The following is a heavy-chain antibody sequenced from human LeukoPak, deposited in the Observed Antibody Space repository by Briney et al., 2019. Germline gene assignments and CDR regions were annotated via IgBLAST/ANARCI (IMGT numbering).Heavy chain of an antibody. CDR2: ISYDGSNK. CDR1: GFTFSRYG. J-gene: IGHJ4*02. Sequence: GGSLRLSCAASGFTFSRYGMHWVRQAPGKGLEWVAVISYDGSNKYYVDSVKGRFTISRDNSKNTLYLQMNSLGAEDTAVYYCAKGYFVVGATFFDYWGQGTLVTVSS. V-gene: IGHV3-30*18. CDR3: AKGYFVVGATFFDY. D-gene: IGHD1-26*01.